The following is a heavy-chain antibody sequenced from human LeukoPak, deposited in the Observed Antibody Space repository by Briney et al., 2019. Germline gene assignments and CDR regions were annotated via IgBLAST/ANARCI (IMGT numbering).Heavy chain of an antibody. J-gene: IGHJ6*02. CDR3: ARDGLLGSGLSPVPDHYYYGMDV. Sequence: PGGSLKLSCAASGFTFSDYYMSWIRQAPGKGLEWVSYISSSGSTIYYADSVKGRFTISRDNAKNSLYLQMNSLRAEDTAVYYCARDGLLGSGLSPVPDHYYYGMDVWGQGTTVTVSS. CDR2: ISSSGSTI. D-gene: IGHD3-22*01. CDR1: GFTFSDYY. V-gene: IGHV3-11*01.